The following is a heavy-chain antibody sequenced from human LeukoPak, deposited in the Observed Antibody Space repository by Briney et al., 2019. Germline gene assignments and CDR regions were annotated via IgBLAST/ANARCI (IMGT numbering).Heavy chain of an antibody. V-gene: IGHV3-21*01. J-gene: IGHJ4*02. Sequence: KTGVSLRLSCAASGFTFSSYSMNWVRQAPGKGLEWVSSISSSSSYIYYADSVKGRFTISRDNAKNSLYLQMNSLRAEDTAVYYCARVKNFYDSSGYYYWGQGTLVTVSS. CDR2: ISSSSSYI. CDR1: GFTFSSYS. D-gene: IGHD3-22*01. CDR3: ARVKNFYDSSGYYY.